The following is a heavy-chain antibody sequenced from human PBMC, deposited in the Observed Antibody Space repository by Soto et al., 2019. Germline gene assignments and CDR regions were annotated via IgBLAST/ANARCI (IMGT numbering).Heavy chain of an antibody. CDR1: GGSISSYY. Sequence: SETLSLTGTVSGGSISSYYWSWIRQPPGKGLEWIGYIYYSGSTNYSPSLKSRVTISVDTSKNQFSLKLSSVTAADTAVYYCARLLRHKTYYYGSGSYSYGGMDVWGQGTTVTVSS. V-gene: IGHV4-59*01. CDR3: ARLLRHKTYYYGSGSYSYGGMDV. J-gene: IGHJ6*02. D-gene: IGHD3-10*01. CDR2: IYYSGST.